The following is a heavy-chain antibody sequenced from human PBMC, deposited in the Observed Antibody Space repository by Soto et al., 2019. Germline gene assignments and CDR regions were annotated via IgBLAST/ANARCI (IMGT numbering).Heavy chain of an antibody. CDR3: ARAPGSYYDFLFDD. CDR1: GFTFSSYA. D-gene: IGHD1-26*01. V-gene: IGHV3-30-3*01. Sequence: GGSLRLSCAASGFTFSSYAMHWVRQAPGKGLEWVAVISYDGSNKYYADSVKGRFTISRDNSKNTLYLQMNSLRAEDTAVYYCARAPGSYYDFLFDDSGQGTLVTVSS. CDR2: ISYDGSNK. J-gene: IGHJ4*02.